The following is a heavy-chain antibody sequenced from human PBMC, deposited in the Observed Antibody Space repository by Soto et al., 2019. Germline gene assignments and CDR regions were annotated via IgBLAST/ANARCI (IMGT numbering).Heavy chain of an antibody. Sequence: SVKVSCKAPGFTFTSSAVQWVRQARGQRLEWIGWIVVGSGNTNYAQKFQERVTITRDMSTSTAYMELSSLRSEDTAVYYCAAVGGYSSGPDAFDIWGQGTMVTVSS. CDR3: AAVGGYSSGPDAFDI. D-gene: IGHD6-19*01. CDR2: IVVGSGNT. CDR1: GFTFTSSA. J-gene: IGHJ3*02. V-gene: IGHV1-58*01.